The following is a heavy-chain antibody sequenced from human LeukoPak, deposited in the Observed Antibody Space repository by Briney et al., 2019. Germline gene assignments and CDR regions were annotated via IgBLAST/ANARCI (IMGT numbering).Heavy chain of an antibody. CDR2: IKDDGRDK. CDR1: GFNFRNYW. V-gene: IGHV3-7*01. D-gene: IGHD1-1*01. CDR3: ARDTGGGFDP. Sequence: GGSLRLSCAASGFNFRNYWISWVRQAPGKGLEWVANIKDDGRDKYYADSVKGRFTISRDNARNSLSLQMNSLRVEDTAVHYCARDTGGGFDPWGQGTLVTVSS. J-gene: IGHJ5*02.